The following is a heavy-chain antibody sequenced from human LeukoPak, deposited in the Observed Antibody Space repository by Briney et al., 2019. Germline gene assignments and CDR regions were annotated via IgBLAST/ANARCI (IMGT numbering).Heavy chain of an antibody. Sequence: GASVNVSCKASGGTFSSYAISWVRQAPGQGLEWMGGIIPIFGTANYAQKFQGRVTITADESTSTAYMELSSLRSEDTAVYYCARKTDYYDSSGYAYYYYYGMDVWGQGTTVTVSS. CDR1: GGTFSSYA. V-gene: IGHV1-69*13. CDR2: IIPIFGTA. D-gene: IGHD3-22*01. CDR3: ARKTDYYDSSGYAYYYYYGMDV. J-gene: IGHJ6*02.